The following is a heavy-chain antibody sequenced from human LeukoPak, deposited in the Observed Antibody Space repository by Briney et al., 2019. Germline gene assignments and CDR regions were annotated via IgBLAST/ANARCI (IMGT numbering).Heavy chain of an antibody. V-gene: IGHV4-59*12. D-gene: IGHD1-26*01. J-gene: IGHJ4*02. CDR2: IYYSGST. Sequence: SETLPLTCTVSGGSISSYYWSWIRQPPGKGLEWIGYIYYSGSTYYNPSLKSRVTISVDTSKNQFSLKLSSVTAADTAVYYCARERTSGSYYIDYWGQGTLVTVSS. CDR1: GGSISSYY. CDR3: ARERTSGSYYIDY.